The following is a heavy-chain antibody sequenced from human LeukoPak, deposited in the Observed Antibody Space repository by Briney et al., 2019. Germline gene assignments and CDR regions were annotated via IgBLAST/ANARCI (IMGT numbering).Heavy chain of an antibody. CDR2: ISGSGGST. CDR3: TTHYCGGDCYSGY. V-gene: IGHV3-23*01. Sequence: PGGSLRLSCAASGFTFSSYAMSWVRQAPGKGLEWVSAISGSGGSTYYADSVKGRFTISRDNSKNTLYLQMNSLKTEDTAVYYCTTHYCGGDCYSGYWGQGTLVTVSS. J-gene: IGHJ4*02. CDR1: GFTFSSYA. D-gene: IGHD2-21*02.